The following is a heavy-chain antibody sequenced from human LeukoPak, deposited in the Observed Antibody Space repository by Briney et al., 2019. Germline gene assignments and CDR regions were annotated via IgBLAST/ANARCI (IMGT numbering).Heavy chain of an antibody. Sequence: ASVKVSCKASGYTFTSYYMHWVRQAPGQGLEWMGIINPSGGSTSYAQKFQGRVTMARDTSTSTVYMELSSLRSEDTAVYYCARDRRHYGGNSGVDAFDIWGQGTMVTVSS. CDR1: GYTFTSYY. CDR2: INPSGGST. D-gene: IGHD4-23*01. V-gene: IGHV1-46*01. CDR3: ARDRRHYGGNSGVDAFDI. J-gene: IGHJ3*02.